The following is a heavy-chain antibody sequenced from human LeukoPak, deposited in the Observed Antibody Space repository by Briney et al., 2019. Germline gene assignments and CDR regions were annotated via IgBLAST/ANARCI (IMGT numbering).Heavy chain of an antibody. CDR1: GGSFSGYY. Sequence: SETLSLTCAVYGGSFSGYYWSWIRQPPGKGLEWIGEINHSGSTNYNPSLKSRVTISVDTSKNQFSLKLSSVTAADTAVYYCARGPKGRFRYWGQGTLVTVSS. J-gene: IGHJ4*02. CDR3: ARGPKGRFRY. V-gene: IGHV4-34*01. D-gene: IGHD3-16*01. CDR2: INHSGST.